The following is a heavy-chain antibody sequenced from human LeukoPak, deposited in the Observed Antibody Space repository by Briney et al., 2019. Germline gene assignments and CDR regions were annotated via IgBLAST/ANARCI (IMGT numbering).Heavy chain of an antibody. J-gene: IGHJ4*02. CDR1: GFTFSSYG. D-gene: IGHD1-20*01. CDR3: ARDNFGFDY. Sequence: PGGSLRLSCTASGFTFSSYGMHWVRQAPGKGLEWVAVLWSDGSNKYYADSVKGRFTISRDNSKNTLYLQMNSLRAEDTAVFYCARDNFGFDYWGQGTLVTVSS. V-gene: IGHV3-33*01. CDR2: LWSDGSNK.